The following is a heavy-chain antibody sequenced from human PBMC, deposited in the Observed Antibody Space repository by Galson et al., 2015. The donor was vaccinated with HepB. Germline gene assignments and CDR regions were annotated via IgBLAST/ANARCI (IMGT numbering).Heavy chain of an antibody. J-gene: IGHJ6*02. CDR2: IYSGGST. Sequence: SLRLSCAASGFTVSSNYMSWVRQAPGKGLEWVSVIYSGGSTYYADSVKGRFTISRDNSKNTLYLQMNSLRAEDTAVYYCARGPYSSGTNYYYHGMDVWGQGTTVTVSS. CDR1: GFTVSSNY. V-gene: IGHV3-53*01. CDR3: ARGPYSSGTNYYYHGMDV. D-gene: IGHD6-25*01.